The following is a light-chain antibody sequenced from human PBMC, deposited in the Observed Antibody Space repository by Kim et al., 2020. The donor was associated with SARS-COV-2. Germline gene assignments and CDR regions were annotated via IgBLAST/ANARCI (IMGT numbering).Light chain of an antibody. Sequence: VTISCSGSRSNIGSNTVNWYQQLPGTAPKLLIFTNDQRPSGVPDRFSGSKSGTSASLAISGLQPEDEADYYCAAWDDSLNGWVFGGGTQLTVL. V-gene: IGLV1-44*01. CDR3: AAWDDSLNGWV. J-gene: IGLJ3*02. CDR2: TND. CDR1: RSNIGSNT.